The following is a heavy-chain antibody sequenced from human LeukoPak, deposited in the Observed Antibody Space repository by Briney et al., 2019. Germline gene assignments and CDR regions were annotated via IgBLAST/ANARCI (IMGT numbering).Heavy chain of an antibody. CDR1: GFTFSSYW. CDR2: IKQDGSEK. D-gene: IGHD3-3*01. CDR3: AGVGFWSGYYRLDTWSDP. J-gene: IGHJ5*02. Sequence: GGSLRLSCAASGFTFSSYWMSWVRQAPGKGLEWVANIKQDGSEKYYVDSVKGRFTISRDNAKNSLYLQMNSLRAEDTAVYYCAGVGFWSGYYRLDTWSDPWGQGTLVTVSS. V-gene: IGHV3-7*01.